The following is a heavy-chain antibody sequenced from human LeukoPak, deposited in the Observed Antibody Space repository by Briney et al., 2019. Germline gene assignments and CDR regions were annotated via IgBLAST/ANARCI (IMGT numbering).Heavy chain of an antibody. D-gene: IGHD6-19*01. CDR1: GGTFSSYA. Sequence: SVKVSCKASGGTFSSYAISWVRQAPGQGLEWVGRIIPILGIANYAQKFQGRVTITADKSTSTAYMELSSLRSEDTAVYYCASIGYSSGWNRGGATARDYWGQGTLVTVSS. CDR2: IIPILGIA. J-gene: IGHJ4*02. CDR3: ASIGYSSGWNRGGATARDY. V-gene: IGHV1-69*04.